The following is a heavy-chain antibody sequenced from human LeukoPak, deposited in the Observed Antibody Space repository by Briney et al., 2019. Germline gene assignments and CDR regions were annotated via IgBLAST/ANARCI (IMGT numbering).Heavy chain of an antibody. Sequence: PGGSLRLSCAASGFTFSSYAMHWVRHAPGKGLEWVAVISYDGSNKYYADSVKGRFTISRDNSKNTLYLQMNSLRAEDTAVYYCARANVVTTGTFDYWGQGTLVTVSS. J-gene: IGHJ4*02. V-gene: IGHV3-30-3*01. CDR2: ISYDGSNK. CDR3: ARANVVTTGTFDY. CDR1: GFTFSSYA. D-gene: IGHD4-17*01.